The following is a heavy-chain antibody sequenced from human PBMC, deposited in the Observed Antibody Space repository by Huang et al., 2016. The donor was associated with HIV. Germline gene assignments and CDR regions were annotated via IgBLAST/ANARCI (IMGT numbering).Heavy chain of an antibody. J-gene: IGHJ4*02. CDR1: GVTFTTYT. CDR2: IIQICGTT. D-gene: IGHD3-22*01. CDR3: AREYYYDNSGYYFDY. Sequence: QVQLVQSGAEVKKPGSSVKVSCTASGVTFTTYTITWVRQAPGQGLEWMGGIIQICGTTNYAQKCQGRVTSTEDESTSTAYMELSSLRAEDTAVYYCAREYYYDNSGYYFDYWGQGTLVTVSS. V-gene: IGHV1-69*13.